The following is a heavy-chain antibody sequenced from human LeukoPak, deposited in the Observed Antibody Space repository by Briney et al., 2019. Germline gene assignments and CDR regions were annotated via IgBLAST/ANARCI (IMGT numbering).Heavy chain of an antibody. Sequence: SETLSLTCTVSNASISSNTYYRAWIRQPPGKGLEYIGSINYRGSTYYNPSLKSRVTLSVDTSKNQFSLKLNSVTAADTAVYYCARVICSGGSCRFDYWSQGTLVTVSS. CDR2: INYRGST. V-gene: IGHV4-39*07. D-gene: IGHD2-15*01. CDR3: ARVICSGGSCRFDY. J-gene: IGHJ4*02. CDR1: NASISSNTYY.